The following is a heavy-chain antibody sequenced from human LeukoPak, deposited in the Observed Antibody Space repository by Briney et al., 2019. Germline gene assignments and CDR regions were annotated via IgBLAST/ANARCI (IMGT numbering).Heavy chain of an antibody. D-gene: IGHD3-3*01. J-gene: IGHJ4*02. CDR3: ARGVVGAGDLLYYFDH. Sequence: SETLSLTCTVSGGSIRGFYWNLIRQPRGKGLEWIGYIYYTGSTFFYTGNTNYNPSLKSRTTISADTSKNRFSLKLTSVIAADTAVYYCARGVVGAGDLLYYFDHWGQGTRVTVSS. CDR1: GGSIRGFY. V-gene: IGHV4-59*01. CDR2: IYYTGST.